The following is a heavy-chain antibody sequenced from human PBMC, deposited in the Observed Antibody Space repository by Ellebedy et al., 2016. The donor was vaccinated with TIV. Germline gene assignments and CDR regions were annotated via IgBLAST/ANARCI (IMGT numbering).Heavy chain of an antibody. J-gene: IGHJ4*02. Sequence: GGSLRLXXAASGFTFSSYSMNWVRQAPGKGLEWVSYISSSSSTIYYADSVKGRFTISRDSAKNSLYLQMNSLRAEDTAVYYCARDSPPYYDYVWGSDDYWGQGTLVTVSS. CDR1: GFTFSSYS. D-gene: IGHD3-16*01. CDR2: ISSSSSTI. CDR3: ARDSPPYYDYVWGSDDY. V-gene: IGHV3-48*04.